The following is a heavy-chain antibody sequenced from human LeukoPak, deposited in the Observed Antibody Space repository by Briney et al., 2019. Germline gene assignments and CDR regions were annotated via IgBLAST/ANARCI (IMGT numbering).Heavy chain of an antibody. CDR2: TSGPGGSR. D-gene: IGHD6-6*01. CDR3: AKKVGLVSAPLYYFDL. Sequence: GGSLRLSCAASGFTFSSYAMSWDRQAPGKGLEWVSATSGPGGSRDYADSVKGRFTISRDNSKNTLYLQMNSLRAEDTAIYYCAKKVGLVSAPLYYFDLWGQGTLVTVSS. J-gene: IGHJ4*02. CDR1: GFTFSSYA. V-gene: IGHV3-23*01.